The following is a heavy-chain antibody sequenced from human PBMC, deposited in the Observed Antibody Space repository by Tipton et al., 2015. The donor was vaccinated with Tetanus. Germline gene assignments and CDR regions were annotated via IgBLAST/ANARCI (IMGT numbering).Heavy chain of an antibody. Sequence: QLVQSGAEVKKPGESLRISCKGSGYSFTSYWISWVRQMPGKGLEWMGRIDPSDSYTNYSTSFQGHVPISADKSISTAYLQWSSLKASDPAMYYCARHCSGGSCYDKDAFDIWGQGTMVPVSS. CDR3: ARHCSGGSCYDKDAFDI. D-gene: IGHD2-15*01. CDR2: IDPSDSYT. J-gene: IGHJ3*02. CDR1: GYSFTSYW. V-gene: IGHV5-10-1*01.